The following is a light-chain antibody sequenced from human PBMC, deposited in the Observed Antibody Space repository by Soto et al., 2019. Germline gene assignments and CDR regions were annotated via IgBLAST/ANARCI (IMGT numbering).Light chain of an antibody. J-gene: IGKJ4*01. Sequence: DIQMTQSPSFVSASVGDRVTITCRASQAISIWLAWYQQKPGKAPRLLMYAASNLQSGVPSRFSGSGSGTDFTLTISSLQPEDFATYYCQQANSFPLTFGGGTNVEMK. CDR2: AAS. V-gene: IGKV1-12*01. CDR1: QAISIW. CDR3: QQANSFPLT.